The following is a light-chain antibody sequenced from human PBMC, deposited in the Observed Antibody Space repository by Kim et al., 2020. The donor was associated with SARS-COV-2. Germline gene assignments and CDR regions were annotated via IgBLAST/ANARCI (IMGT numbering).Light chain of an antibody. Sequence: EIVLTQSPGTLSLSPGERATLSCRVSQSVSSSLAWYQQKPGQAPRLLIYDASTRATGIPDRFSGSGSGTDFTLTITRLEPEDFAVYFCQQYGNSPRTFGQGTKVDIK. CDR3: QQYGNSPRT. J-gene: IGKJ1*01. CDR1: QSVSSS. V-gene: IGKV3-20*01. CDR2: DAS.